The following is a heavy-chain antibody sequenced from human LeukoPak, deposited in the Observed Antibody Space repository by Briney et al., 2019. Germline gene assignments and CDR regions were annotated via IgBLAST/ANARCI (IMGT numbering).Heavy chain of an antibody. D-gene: IGHD4-17*01. CDR2: IWYDGSNK. Sequence: GGSLRLSCAASGFNFSNYGMHSVRPAPGKGLEWVAAIWYDGSNKYYGGSVKGRFTISRDNSKNTLYLQMNSLRAEDTAAYYCARARYGDPHFDFWGQGTLVTVSS. CDR1: GFNFSNYG. V-gene: IGHV3-33*01. J-gene: IGHJ4*02. CDR3: ARARYGDPHFDF.